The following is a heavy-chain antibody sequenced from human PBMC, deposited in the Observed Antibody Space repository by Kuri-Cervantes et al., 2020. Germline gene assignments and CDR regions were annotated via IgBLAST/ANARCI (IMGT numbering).Heavy chain of an antibody. CDR1: GYTFTYRY. D-gene: IGHD3-10*02. Sequence: ASVKVSCKASGYTFTYRYLHWVRQAPGQGLEWMGWISAYNGNTNYAQKLQGRVTMTTDTSTSTAYMELRSLRSDDTAVYYCAREMFPDAFDIWGQGTMVTVSS. V-gene: IGHV1-18*04. CDR3: AREMFPDAFDI. CDR2: ISAYNGNT. J-gene: IGHJ3*02.